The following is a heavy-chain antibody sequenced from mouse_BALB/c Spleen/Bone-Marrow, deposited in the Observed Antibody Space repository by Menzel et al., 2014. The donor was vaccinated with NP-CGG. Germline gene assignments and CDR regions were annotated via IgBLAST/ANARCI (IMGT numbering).Heavy chain of an antibody. J-gene: IGHJ4*01. CDR1: GFTFSDYY. Sequence: EVQGVESGGGLVKPGGSLKLSCAASGFTFSDYYMYWVRQTPEKRLEWVATISDGGSYTYYPDSVKGRFTISRDNAKNNLYLQMSSLKSEDTAMYYRARDYDYAMDYWGQGTSVTVSS. V-gene: IGHV5-4*02. CDR2: ISDGGSYT. D-gene: IGHD1-1*01. CDR3: ARDYDYAMDY.